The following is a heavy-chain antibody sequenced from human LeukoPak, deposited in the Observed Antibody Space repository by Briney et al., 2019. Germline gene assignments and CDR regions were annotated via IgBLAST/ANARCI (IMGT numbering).Heavy chain of an antibody. CDR1: GGSISSGGYY. D-gene: IGHD2-2*01. V-gene: IGHV4-31*03. CDR3: ARYCSSTSCRWFDP. J-gene: IGHJ5*02. Sequence: SETLSLTCTVSGGSISSGGYYWSWIRQLPGKGLEWIGYIYYTGSTYYNPSLKSRVVISVDTSKNQFSLKLNFVTAADTAVYYCARYCSSTSCRWFDPWGQGTLVTVSS. CDR2: IYYTGST.